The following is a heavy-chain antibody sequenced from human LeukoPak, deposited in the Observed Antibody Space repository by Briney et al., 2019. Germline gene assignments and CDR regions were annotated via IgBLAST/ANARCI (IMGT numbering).Heavy chain of an antibody. V-gene: IGHV3-11*06. CDR2: ISGSSTYT. Sequence: GGSLRLSCAASGFTFSDYYMSWIRQAPGKGLEWVSYISGSSTYTNYADSVKGRFTISRDNAKSSLYLQMNSLRAEDTAVYYCAKGAGGGSYQGYFDSWGQGTLVTVSS. CDR1: GFTFSDYY. J-gene: IGHJ4*02. D-gene: IGHD1-26*01. CDR3: AKGAGGGSYQGYFDS.